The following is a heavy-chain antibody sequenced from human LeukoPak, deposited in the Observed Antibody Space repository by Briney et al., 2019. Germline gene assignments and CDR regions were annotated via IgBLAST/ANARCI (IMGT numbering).Heavy chain of an antibody. CDR2: IKQDGSEK. CDR3: ARDGLRRPPTPYCGGDCPLDY. V-gene: IGHV3-7*03. CDR1: GFTFSSYW. D-gene: IGHD2-21*02. Sequence: PGGSLRLSCAASGFTFSSYWMSWVRQAPGKGLEWVAIIKQDGSEKYYVDSVKGRFTISRDNAKNSLYLQMNSLRVEDTAMYYCARDGLRRPPTPYCGGDCPLDYWGQGTLVSVSS. J-gene: IGHJ4*02.